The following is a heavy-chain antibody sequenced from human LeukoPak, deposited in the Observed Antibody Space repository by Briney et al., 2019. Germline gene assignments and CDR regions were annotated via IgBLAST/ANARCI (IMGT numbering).Heavy chain of an antibody. D-gene: IGHD2-2*01. CDR1: GGSFSGYF. V-gene: IGHV4-34*01. CDR2: INHSGRT. Sequence: SETLSLTCAVYGGSFSGYFWGWIRQPPGKGLEWIGEINHSGRTYYNPSLKSRVTISVDTSKNQFSLNLSSVTAADTAVYYCARDVVVVPAAIHYGMEVWGQGTTVTVSS. CDR3: ARDVVVVPAAIHYGMEV. J-gene: IGHJ6*02.